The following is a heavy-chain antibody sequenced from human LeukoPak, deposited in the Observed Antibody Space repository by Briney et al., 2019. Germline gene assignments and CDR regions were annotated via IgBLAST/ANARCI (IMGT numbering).Heavy chain of an antibody. CDR3: ARAVAGTLKWVDY. CDR2: IYYSGST. J-gene: IGHJ4*02. CDR1: GGSISSYY. V-gene: IGHV4-59*01. D-gene: IGHD6-19*01. Sequence: SETLSLTCTVSGGSISSYYWSWIRQPPGKGLEWIGYIYYSGSTNYNPSLKSRVTISVDTSKDQFSLKLSSVTAADTAVYYCARAVAGTLKWVDYWGQGTLVTVSS.